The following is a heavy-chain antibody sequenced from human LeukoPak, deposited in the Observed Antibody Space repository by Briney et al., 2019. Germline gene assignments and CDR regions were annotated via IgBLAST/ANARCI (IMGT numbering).Heavy chain of an antibody. J-gene: IGHJ4*02. V-gene: IGHV1-8*03. CDR3: ARTTSFTASGYDY. D-gene: IGHD6-25*01. CDR1: GYTFTNYH. CDR2: MNPNNGDS. Sequence: GASVKVSCKASGYTFTNYHTNWVRQATGQGLEWMGWMNPNNGDSGYAQKFQGRVTITRDTSISTSYMELRNLRSDDTAVYFCARTTSFTASGYDYWGQGTLVTVSS.